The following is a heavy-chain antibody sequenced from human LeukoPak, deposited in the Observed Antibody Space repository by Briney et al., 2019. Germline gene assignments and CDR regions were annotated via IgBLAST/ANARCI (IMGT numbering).Heavy chain of an antibody. J-gene: IGHJ4*02. CDR2: ISSSSSYI. Sequence: GGSLRLSCAASGFTFSSYSMNWVRQAPGKGLERVSSISSSSSYIYYADSVKGRFTISRDNAKNSLYLQMNSLRAEDTAVYYCARDHPHDSSGYYNFDYWGQGNLVTVSS. D-gene: IGHD3-22*01. CDR1: GFTFSSYS. CDR3: ARDHPHDSSGYYNFDY. V-gene: IGHV3-21*01.